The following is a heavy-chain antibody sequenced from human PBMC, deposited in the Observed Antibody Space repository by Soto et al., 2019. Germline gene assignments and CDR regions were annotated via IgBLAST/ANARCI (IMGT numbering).Heavy chain of an antibody. D-gene: IGHD3-22*01. CDR2: IKQDGSEK. V-gene: IGHV3-7*01. CDR3: ARDGGADYYDSSGYYSPFDY. Sequence: GGSLRLSCAASGFTFSSYWMSWVRQAPGKGLEWVANIKQDGSEKYYVDSVKGRFTISRDNAKNSLYLKMNSLRAEDTAVYYCARDGGADYYDSSGYYSPFDYWGQGTLVTVSS. CDR1: GFTFSSYW. J-gene: IGHJ4*02.